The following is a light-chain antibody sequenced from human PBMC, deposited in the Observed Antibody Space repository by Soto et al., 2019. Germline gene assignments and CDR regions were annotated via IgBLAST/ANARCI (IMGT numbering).Light chain of an antibody. V-gene: IGKV1-39*01. J-gene: IGKJ2*01. Sequence: DLQMTQSPSSLSASVGDSVTISCRASQNINKNLNWYQQKSGKAPSLLIYEASTFQSGVPSRFSGSGSGTDFTLAITNLQPEDFATYYCQQSFHTPYTFGQGTKLEI. CDR3: QQSFHTPYT. CDR2: EAS. CDR1: QNINKN.